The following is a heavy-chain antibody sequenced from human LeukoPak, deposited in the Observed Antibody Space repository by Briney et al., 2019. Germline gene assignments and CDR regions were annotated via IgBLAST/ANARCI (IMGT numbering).Heavy chain of an antibody. CDR2: TSGSGGST. J-gene: IGHJ4*02. CDR1: GFTFSSYA. D-gene: IGHD3-10*01. CDR3: ARTTYYYGSGSYYRQYYFDY. V-gene: IGHV3-23*01. Sequence: GGSLRLSCAASGFTFSSYAMSWVRQAPGKGLEWVSGTSGSGGSTYYAGSVKGRFTISRDNSKNTLYLQMNSLRVEDTAVYYCARTTYYYGSGSYYRQYYFDYWGQGTLVTVSS.